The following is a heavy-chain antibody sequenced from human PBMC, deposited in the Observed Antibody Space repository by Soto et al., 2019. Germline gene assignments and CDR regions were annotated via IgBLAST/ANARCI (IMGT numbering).Heavy chain of an antibody. D-gene: IGHD2-2*01. CDR1: GGSFSSYY. Sequence: PSETLSLTCAVYGGSFSSYYWSWIRQPPGKGLEWIGEINHSGSTNYNPSLKSRVTISVDTSRNQFSLKLSSVTAADTAVYYCARKRDCSSTSCYANWFDPWGQGTLVTVSS. V-gene: IGHV4-34*01. CDR2: INHSGST. CDR3: ARKRDCSSTSCYANWFDP. J-gene: IGHJ5*02.